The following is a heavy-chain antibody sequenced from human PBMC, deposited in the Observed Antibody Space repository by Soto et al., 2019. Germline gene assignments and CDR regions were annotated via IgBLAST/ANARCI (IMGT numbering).Heavy chain of an antibody. Sequence: PGGSLRLSCAASGFTFSSYAMSWVRQAPGKGLEWVSAISGSGGSTYYADSVKGRFTISRDNSKNTLYLQMNSLRAEDTAVYYCAEHRPGRFDILTGSDYWGQGTLVTVSS. CDR2: ISGSGGST. J-gene: IGHJ4*02. V-gene: IGHV3-23*01. D-gene: IGHD3-9*01. CDR1: GFTFSSYA. CDR3: AEHRPGRFDILTGSDY.